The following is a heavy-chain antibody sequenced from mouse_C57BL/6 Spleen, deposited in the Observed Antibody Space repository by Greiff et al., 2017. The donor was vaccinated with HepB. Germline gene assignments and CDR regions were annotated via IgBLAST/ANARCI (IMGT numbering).Heavy chain of an antibody. CDR2: ISSGGSYT. V-gene: IGHV5-6*01. J-gene: IGHJ2*01. D-gene: IGHD1-1*01. CDR3: ARHITTVVGYFDY. CDR1: GFTFSSYG. Sequence: EVQVVESGGDLVKPGGSLKLSCAASGFTFSSYGMSWVRQTPDKRLEWVATISSGGSYTYYPDSVKGRFTISRDNAKNTLYLQMSSLKSEDTAMYYCARHITTVVGYFDYWGQGTTLTVSS.